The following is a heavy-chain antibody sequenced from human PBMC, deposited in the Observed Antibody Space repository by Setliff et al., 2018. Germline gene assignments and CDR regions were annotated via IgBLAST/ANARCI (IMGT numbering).Heavy chain of an antibody. V-gene: IGHV4-59*12. D-gene: IGHD6-19*01. Sequence: SETLSLTCTVSGGSISTYYWSWIRQPPGKGLEWIGYIYYSGSTNYNPSLKSRVTISVDTSKNQFSLKLNSVTAADMAVYYCAREQWLDPPGYYYMDVWAKGTTVTVSS. CDR3: AREQWLDPPGYYYMDV. CDR2: IYYSGST. J-gene: IGHJ6*03. CDR1: GGSISTYY.